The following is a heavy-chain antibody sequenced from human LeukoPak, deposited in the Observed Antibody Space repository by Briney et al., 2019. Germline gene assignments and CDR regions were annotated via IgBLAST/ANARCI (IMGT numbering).Heavy chain of an antibody. D-gene: IGHD3-10*01. CDR3: ARDTVEAYYGSGSYSY. V-gene: IGHV1-18*01. CDR1: GYTFTSYG. J-gene: IGHJ4*02. CDR2: ISAYNGNT. Sequence: ASVKVSCKASGYTFTSYGISWVRQAPGQGLEGMGWISAYNGNTNYAQKLQGRVTMTTETSTSTAYMELRSLRSDDTAVYYCARDTVEAYYGSGSYSYWGQGTLVTVSS.